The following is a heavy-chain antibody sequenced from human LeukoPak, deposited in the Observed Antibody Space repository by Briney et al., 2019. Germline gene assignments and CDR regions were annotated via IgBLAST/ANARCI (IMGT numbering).Heavy chain of an antibody. Sequence: ASVKVSRKASGYTFTGYYMHWARQAPGQGLEWMGRINPNSGGTNYAQKFQGRVTMTRDTSISTAYMELSRLRSDDTAVYYCAREGRAKMATISLRRYFDYWGQGTLVTVSS. D-gene: IGHD5-24*01. CDR1: GYTFTGYY. CDR2: INPNSGGT. J-gene: IGHJ4*02. CDR3: AREGRAKMATISLRRYFDY. V-gene: IGHV1-2*06.